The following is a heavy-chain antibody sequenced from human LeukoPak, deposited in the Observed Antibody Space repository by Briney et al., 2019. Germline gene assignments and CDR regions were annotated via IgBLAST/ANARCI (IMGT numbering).Heavy chain of an antibody. CDR3: VRLGEASSGWFY. CDR1: GYTFTSFA. Sequence: GASVKVSCKASGYTFTSFAIHWVRQAPGQRLEWMGWIDAGNGNTKCSQNFQGKVTITRDTSATTAYMELSSLRSEDTAVYYCVRLGEASSGWFYWGQGTLVTVSS. V-gene: IGHV1-3*01. D-gene: IGHD6-19*01. J-gene: IGHJ4*02. CDR2: IDAGNGNT.